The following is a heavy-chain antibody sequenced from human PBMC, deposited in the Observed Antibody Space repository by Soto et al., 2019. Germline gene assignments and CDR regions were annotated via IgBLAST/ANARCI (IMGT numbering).Heavy chain of an antibody. Sequence: QITLKESGPTLVKPTQTLTLTCAFSGLSLTTNGLSVGWVRQPPGKALEWLALIYWDDDKRYSPSLKSRLTITRDTSKNQVVLTMTNMDPVDTATCSCAHSSTDLNHAMDVWGQGTTVSVSS. CDR1: GLSLTTNGLS. CDR2: IYWDDDK. D-gene: IGHD3-3*01. CDR3: AHSSTDLNHAMDV. V-gene: IGHV2-5*02. J-gene: IGHJ6*02.